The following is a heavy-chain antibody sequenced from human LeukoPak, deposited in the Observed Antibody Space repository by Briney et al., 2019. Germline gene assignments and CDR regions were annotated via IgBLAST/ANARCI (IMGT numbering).Heavy chain of an antibody. CDR1: GGSISSSSYS. J-gene: IGHJ4*02. CDR2: IFYSGST. Sequence: SETLSLTCSVSGGSISSSSYSWGWVRQPPGKGLEWIGSIFYSGSTYYNPSLKSRGTISVDTSKNQFSLKLSSVTAADTAVYYCAREGGYSSSSKFFDYWGQGTLVTVST. D-gene: IGHD6-6*01. CDR3: AREGGYSSSSKFFDY. V-gene: IGHV4-39*07.